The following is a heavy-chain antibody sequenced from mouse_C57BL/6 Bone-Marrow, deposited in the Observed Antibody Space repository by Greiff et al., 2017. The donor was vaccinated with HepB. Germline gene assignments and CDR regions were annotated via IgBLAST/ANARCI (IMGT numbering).Heavy chain of an antibody. CDR1: GYTFTDYY. D-gene: IGHD1-1*01. V-gene: IGHV1-77*01. CDR3: ARPVVGGDFDY. Sequence: VQLQQSGAELVKPGASVKISCKASGYTFTDYYINWVKQRPGQGLEWIGKIGPGSGSTYYNEKFKGKATLTVDKPSSTAYMQLSSLTSEDSAVYYCARPVVGGDFDYWGQGTTLTVSS. CDR2: IGPGSGST. J-gene: IGHJ2*01.